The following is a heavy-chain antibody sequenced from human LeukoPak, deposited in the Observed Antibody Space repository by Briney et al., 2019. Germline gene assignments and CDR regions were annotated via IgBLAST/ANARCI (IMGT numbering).Heavy chain of an antibody. J-gene: IGHJ3*02. CDR2: ISYDGSNK. V-gene: IGHV3-30*03. CDR1: GFTFSSYG. CDR3: ARDRSSGYDDAFDI. D-gene: IGHD5-12*01. Sequence: PGGSLRLSCAASGFTFSSYGMHWVRQAPGKGLEWVAVISYDGSNKYYADSVKGRFTISRDNAKNSLYLQMKSLRAEDTAVYYCARDRSSGYDDAFDIWSQGTMVTVSS.